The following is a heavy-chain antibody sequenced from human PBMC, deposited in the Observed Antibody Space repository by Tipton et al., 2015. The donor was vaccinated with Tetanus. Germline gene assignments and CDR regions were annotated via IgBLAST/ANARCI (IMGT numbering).Heavy chain of an antibody. J-gene: IGHJ5*02. V-gene: IGHV4-39*02. D-gene: IGHD5-24*01. CDR1: GASISDKKYY. CDR3: ARHLYGYWFDP. Sequence: TLSLTCIVSGASISDKKYYWGWIRQPPGKGLEWMASIYFEGSTYYSPSLKSRPTIDVDTSHNVFSLRLTSVTAADTAVYYCARHLYGYWFDPWGQGALVTVSS. CDR2: IYFEGST.